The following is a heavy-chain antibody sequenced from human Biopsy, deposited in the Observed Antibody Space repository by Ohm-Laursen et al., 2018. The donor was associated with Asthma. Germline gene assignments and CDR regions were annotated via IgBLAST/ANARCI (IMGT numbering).Heavy chain of an antibody. CDR2: IHHSGTS. J-gene: IGHJ4*02. V-gene: IGHV4-31*03. D-gene: IGHD3-22*01. Sequence: SDTLSLTCPVSGDSITSGGCCWNWIRQHPGKGLEWIGYIHHSGTSYFNPSLKSRVSFSRDTSKNQFSLRLSSVTAADTAMYYCARIPRRSGSYFVDYWGQGTLVIVSS. CDR1: GDSITSGGCC. CDR3: ARIPRRSGSYFVDY.